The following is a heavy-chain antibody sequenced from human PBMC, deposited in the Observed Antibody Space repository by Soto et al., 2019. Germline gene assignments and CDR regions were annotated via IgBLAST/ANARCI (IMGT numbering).Heavy chain of an antibody. Sequence: GASVKVSCKASGGTFSSYAISWVRQAPGQGLEWMGGIIPIFGTANYAQKFQGRVTITADESTSTAYMELSSLRSEDTAVYYCARSRVGFSIFGVGSSPYYFDYWGQGTLVTVSS. CDR1: GGTFSSYA. CDR3: ARSRVGFSIFGVGSSPYYFDY. D-gene: IGHD3-3*01. J-gene: IGHJ4*02. CDR2: IIPIFGTA. V-gene: IGHV1-69*13.